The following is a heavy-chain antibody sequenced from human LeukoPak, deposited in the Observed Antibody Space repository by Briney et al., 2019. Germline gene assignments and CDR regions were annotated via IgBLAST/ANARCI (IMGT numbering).Heavy chain of an antibody. J-gene: IGHJ4*02. CDR1: GFTFSSYS. V-gene: IGHV3-21*01. CDR2: ISSSSSYI. D-gene: IGHD3-16*01. Sequence: GGSLRLSCAASGFTFSSYSMNWVRQAPGKGLEWVSSISSSSSYIYYADSVKGRFTISRDNAKNSLYLQMNSLRAEDTAVYYCARDKLGGDYFDYWGQGTLATVSS. CDR3: ARDKLGGDYFDY.